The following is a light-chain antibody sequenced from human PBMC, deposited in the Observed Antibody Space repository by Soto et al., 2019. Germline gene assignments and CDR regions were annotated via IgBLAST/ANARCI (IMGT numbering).Light chain of an antibody. CDR2: AAS. Sequence: DVQLTQSPTFLSSSVGERVTITCRASQYISSHLAWYQQIPGKGPNLLIYAASTLQSGVPSRCSGSGSGTDFTLAISSLQPEDFATYYCQQVNGYPHTFGQGTKLEIK. J-gene: IGKJ2*01. CDR3: QQVNGYPHT. CDR1: QYISSH. V-gene: IGKV1-9*01.